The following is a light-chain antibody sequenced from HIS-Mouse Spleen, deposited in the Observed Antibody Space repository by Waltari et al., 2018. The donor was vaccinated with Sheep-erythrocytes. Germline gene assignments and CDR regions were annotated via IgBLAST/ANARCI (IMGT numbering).Light chain of an antibody. CDR3: CSYAGSYNHV. CDR2: DFS. CDR1: SSDVGGYNY. Sequence: QSALTQPRSVSGSPGQSVTIPCTGTSSDVGGYNYVSWYQQHPGKAPKLMISDFSKRPSGVPDRFSGSKSGNTASLTISGLQAEDEADYYCCSYAGSYNHVFATGTKVTVL. V-gene: IGLV2-11*01. J-gene: IGLJ1*01.